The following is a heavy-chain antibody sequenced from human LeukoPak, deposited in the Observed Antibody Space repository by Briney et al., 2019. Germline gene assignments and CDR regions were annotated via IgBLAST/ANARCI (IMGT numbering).Heavy chain of an antibody. CDR1: GFTFSSYG. CDR2: ISGSGGST. J-gene: IGHJ4*02. D-gene: IGHD6-19*01. CDR3: AKVTYSSACYYFDY. Sequence: GGSLRLSCAASGFTFSSYGMSWVRQAPGKGLEWVSAISGSGGSTYYADSVKGRFTIYRDNSKNTLYLQMNSLRAEDTAVYYCAKVTYSSACYYFDYWGQGTLVTVSS. V-gene: IGHV3-23*01.